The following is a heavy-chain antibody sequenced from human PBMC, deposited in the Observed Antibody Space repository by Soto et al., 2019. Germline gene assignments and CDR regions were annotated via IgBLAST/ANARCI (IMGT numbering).Heavy chain of an antibody. J-gene: IGHJ4*02. D-gene: IGHD4-17*01. CDR2: IYSGGST. V-gene: IGHV3-66*01. Sequence: EVQLVESGGGLVQPGGSLRLSCAVSGFTVSSNYMSWVRQAPGKGLEWVSVIYSGGSTYYADSVKGRFTISRDNSKNTLYLQMNSLRAEDTAVYYCAREGIRSPLYYWGQGTLVTFSS. CDR1: GFTVSSNY. CDR3: AREGIRSPLYY.